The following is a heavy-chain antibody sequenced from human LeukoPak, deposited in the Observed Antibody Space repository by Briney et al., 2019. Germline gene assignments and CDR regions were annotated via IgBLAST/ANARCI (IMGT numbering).Heavy chain of an antibody. D-gene: IGHD3-22*01. Sequence: GASVKVSCKASGYTFTSYYMHWVRQAPGQGLEWMGIINPSGGSTSYAQKFQGRVTMTRDTSTSTVYMGLSSLRSEDTAVYYCASSSYYYDSSGYYYLRPFDYWGQGTLVTVSS. V-gene: IGHV1-46*01. CDR2: INPSGGST. CDR1: GYTFTSYY. J-gene: IGHJ4*02. CDR3: ASSSYYYDSSGYYYLRPFDY.